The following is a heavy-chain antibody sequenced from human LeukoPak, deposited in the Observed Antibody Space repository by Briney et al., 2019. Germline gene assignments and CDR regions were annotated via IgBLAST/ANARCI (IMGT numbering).Heavy chain of an antibody. D-gene: IGHD3-22*01. CDR3: ARDSDDSSGYYSPEYCYGMDV. CDR2: INAGNGIT. Sequence: ASVKVSCKASGYTFTSYGMHWVRQAPGQRLEWMGWINAGNGITKYSQKFQGRVTITRDTSASTAYMELSSLRSEDTAVYYCARDSDDSSGYYSPEYCYGMDVWGQGTTVTVSS. CDR1: GYTFTSYG. V-gene: IGHV1-3*01. J-gene: IGHJ6*02.